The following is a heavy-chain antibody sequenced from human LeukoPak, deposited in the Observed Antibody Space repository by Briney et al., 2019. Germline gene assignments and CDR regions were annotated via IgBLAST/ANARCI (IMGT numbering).Heavy chain of an antibody. D-gene: IGHD2-21*01. CDR2: ISNSGAST. V-gene: IGHV3-23*01. Sequence: GGSLRLSCAASGFTLRSYAMSWVRRAPGKGLEWVSTISNSGASTYYADSVRGRFTISGDNSKNTLFLQMNSLRAEDTAVYYCAKFLIPRYSDNGMDVWGQGTTVTVSS. J-gene: IGHJ6*01. CDR3: AKFLIPRYSDNGMDV. CDR1: GFTLRSYA.